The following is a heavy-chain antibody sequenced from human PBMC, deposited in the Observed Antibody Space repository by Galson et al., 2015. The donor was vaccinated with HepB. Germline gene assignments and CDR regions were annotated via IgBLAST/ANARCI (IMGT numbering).Heavy chain of an antibody. Sequence: SLRLSCAASGFRFSTYAMSWVRQAPGKGLEWVSAISGGGEIIYYADSVKGRFTISRDNAKNTLFLQMSSLRVDDTAMYYCAKVAILGATPHYFDYCGQGTLVTVSS. CDR1: GFRFSTYA. V-gene: IGHV3-23*01. CDR3: AKVAILGATPHYFDY. CDR2: ISGGGEII. D-gene: IGHD3-16*01. J-gene: IGHJ4*02.